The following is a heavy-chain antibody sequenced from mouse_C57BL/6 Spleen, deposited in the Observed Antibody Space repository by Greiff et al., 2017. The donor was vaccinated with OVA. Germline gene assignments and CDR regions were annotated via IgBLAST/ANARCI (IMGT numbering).Heavy chain of an antibody. CDR1: GFTFSSYA. D-gene: IGHD1-1*01. V-gene: IGHV5-4*03. J-gene: IGHJ1*03. Sequence: EVKVEESGGGLVKPGGSLKLSCAASGFTFSSYAMSWVRQTPEKRLEWVATISDGGSYTYYPDNVKGRFTISRDNAKNNLYLQMSHLKSEDTAMYYCARGGYGSSYFDVWGTGTTVTVSS. CDR2: ISDGGSYT. CDR3: ARGGYGSSYFDV.